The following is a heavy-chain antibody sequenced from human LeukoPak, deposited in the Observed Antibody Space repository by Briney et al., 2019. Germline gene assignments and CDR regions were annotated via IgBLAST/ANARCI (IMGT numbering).Heavy chain of an antibody. CDR1: GGSISSSSYY. CDR2: IYYSGST. D-gene: IGHD6-19*01. Sequence: TSSETLSLTCTVSGGSISSSSYYWGWIRQPPGKGLEWIGSIYYSGSTYYNPSLKSRVTISVDTSKNQFSLKLSSVTAADTAVYYCVCGKYSSGWYAFYWGQGTLVTVSS. V-gene: IGHV4-39*01. CDR3: VCGKYSSGWYAFY. J-gene: IGHJ4*02.